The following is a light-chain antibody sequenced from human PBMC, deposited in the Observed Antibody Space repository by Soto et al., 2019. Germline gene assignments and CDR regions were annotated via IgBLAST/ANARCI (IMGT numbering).Light chain of an antibody. J-gene: IGLJ2*01. CDR1: SSDVGGYNY. V-gene: IGLV2-14*01. Sequence: QSALTQPASVSGSPGQSITISCTGTSSDVGGYNYVSWYQQHPGKAPKLMIYDVSNRPSGVSNRFSGSKSGKTASLTISGLQAEDEADYYCSSYTNSSPYVVFGGGTKVTVL. CDR3: SSYTNSSPYVV. CDR2: DVS.